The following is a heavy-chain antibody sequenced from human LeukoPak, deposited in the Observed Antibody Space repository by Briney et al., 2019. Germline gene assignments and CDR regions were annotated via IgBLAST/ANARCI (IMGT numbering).Heavy chain of an antibody. J-gene: IGHJ5*02. V-gene: IGHV4-34*01. CDR2: INHSGSI. CDR1: GGSFSGYY. Sequence: SETLSLTCAVYGGSFSGYYWSWIRQPPGKGLEWIGEINHSGSINYNPSLKSRVTISVDTSKNQFSLKLSSVTAADTAVYYCARGPNLYYDYGGKGNWFDPWGQGTLVTVSS. D-gene: IGHD4-23*01. CDR3: ARGPNLYYDYGGKGNWFDP.